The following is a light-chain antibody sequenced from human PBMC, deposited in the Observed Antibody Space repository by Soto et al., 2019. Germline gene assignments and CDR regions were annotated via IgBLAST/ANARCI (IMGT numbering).Light chain of an antibody. CDR2: GAS. CDR1: QSITTY. J-gene: IGKJ5*01. V-gene: IGKV1-39*01. Sequence: DIQLTQSPSSLSASVGDRVTITCRASQSITTYLSWFQQEPGKAPKLVLYGASTLQSGVPSRFSGSGSGTEFTLTISSLRPEDFATYYCQQSYTTPITFGQGTRLEIK. CDR3: QQSYTTPIT.